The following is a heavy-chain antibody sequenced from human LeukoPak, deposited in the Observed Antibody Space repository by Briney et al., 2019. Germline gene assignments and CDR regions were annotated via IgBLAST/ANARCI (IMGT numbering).Heavy chain of an antibody. V-gene: IGHV3-23*01. CDR2: ISGSGGST. J-gene: IGHJ6*03. Sequence: PGGSLRLSCAASGFTFSSYAMSWVRQAPGKGLEWVSAISGSGGSTYYADSVKGRFTISRDNSKNTLYLQMNSLRAEDTAVYYCAKGRLLFTSHYYYMDVWGKGTTVTVSS. CDR1: GFTFSSYA. CDR3: AKGRLLFTSHYYYMDV. D-gene: IGHD2-21*02.